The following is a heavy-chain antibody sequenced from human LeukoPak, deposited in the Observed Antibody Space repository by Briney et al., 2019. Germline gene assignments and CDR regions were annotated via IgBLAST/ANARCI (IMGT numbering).Heavy chain of an antibody. CDR1: GFTFGDYA. CDR2: IRSKAYGGTT. V-gene: IGHV3-49*04. CDR3: TRADYYGSGSYYNGLDY. Sequence: GGSLRLSCTASGFTFGDYAMSWVRQAPGKGLEWVGFIRSKAYGGTTEYAASVKGRFTISRDDPKSIAYLQMNSLKTEDTAVYYCTRADYYGSGSYYNGLDYWGQGTLVTVSS. D-gene: IGHD3-10*01. J-gene: IGHJ4*02.